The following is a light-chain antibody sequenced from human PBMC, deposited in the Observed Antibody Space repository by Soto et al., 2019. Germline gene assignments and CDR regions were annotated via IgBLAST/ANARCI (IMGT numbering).Light chain of an antibody. CDR3: QSYDISLSAV. CDR2: GNT. Sequence: QSVLTQPPSVSGAPGQRVTISCSESSSNIGAGYDVHWYQQLPGTAPKLLIYGNTNRPSGVPVRFSGSKSGTSASLAITGRQAEDEADYYCQSYDISLSAVFGGGTKVTVL. V-gene: IGLV1-40*01. J-gene: IGLJ2*01. CDR1: SSNIGAGYD.